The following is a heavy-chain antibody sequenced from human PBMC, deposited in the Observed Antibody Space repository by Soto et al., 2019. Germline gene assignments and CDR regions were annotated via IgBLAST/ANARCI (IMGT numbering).Heavy chain of an antibody. J-gene: IGHJ4*02. CDR1: GDSLTRNY. V-gene: IGHV4-59*01. CDR2: IHNGGST. CDR3: ARTLSGGFDY. Sequence: QVQLQESGPGLVKPSETLSLTCTVSGDSLTRNYWSWIRQPPGKGLEWLAYIHNGGSTNYNPSLMSRVSISLDTSKSQFSLNLNSVTAADTAVYYCARTLSGGFDYWGQGTLVTVSS.